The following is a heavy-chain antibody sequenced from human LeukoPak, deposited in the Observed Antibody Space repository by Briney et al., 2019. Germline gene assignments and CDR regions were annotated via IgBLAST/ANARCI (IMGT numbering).Heavy chain of an antibody. CDR1: GGSISSGGYY. V-gene: IGHV4-39*01. J-gene: IGHJ4*02. CDR2: INHSGST. CDR3: ARQYRYIAARPFDY. D-gene: IGHD6-6*01. Sequence: PSETLSLTCTVSGGSISSGGYYWSWIRQPPGKGLEWIGEINHSGSTNYNPSLKSRVTISVDTSKNQFSLKLSSVTAADTAVYYCARQYRYIAARPFDYWGQGTLVTVSS.